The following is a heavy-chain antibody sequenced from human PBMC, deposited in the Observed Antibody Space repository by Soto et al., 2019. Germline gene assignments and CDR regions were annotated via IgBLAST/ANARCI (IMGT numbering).Heavy chain of an antibody. J-gene: IGHJ3*02. D-gene: IGHD1-26*01. V-gene: IGHV3-30*19. CDR1: SGYW. CDR3: ARDVGSSGSSSAFDI. CDR2: VSYDGNNK. Sequence: VQVVESGGGLVQPGGSLRLSCAAFSGYWMSWVRQAPGKGLEWVAVVSYDGNNKYYADSVKGRFTISRDNSKNTLYLQMNSLRPEDTAVFYCARDVGSSGSSSAFDIWGRGTMVTVSS.